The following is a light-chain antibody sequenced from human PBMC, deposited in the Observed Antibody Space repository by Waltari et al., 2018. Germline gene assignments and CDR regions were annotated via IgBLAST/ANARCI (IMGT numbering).Light chain of an antibody. CDR3: YSTDSSGSHVI. CDR1: ALPSKS. Sequence: SSELTQPPSVSVSPGQSARLTCSGDALPSKSVYWYQQKSGQAPILVISEDTKRPSGIPERFSASTSGTVSTLTISGAQVEDEADYFCYSTDSSGSHVIFGGGTRLTV. CDR2: EDT. J-gene: IGLJ2*01. V-gene: IGLV3-10*01.